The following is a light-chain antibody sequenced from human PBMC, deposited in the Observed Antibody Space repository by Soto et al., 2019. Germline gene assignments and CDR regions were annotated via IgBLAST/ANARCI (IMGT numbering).Light chain of an antibody. CDR2: EGN. V-gene: IGLV2-23*03. J-gene: IGLJ2*01. Sequence: QSVLTQPASVSGSPGQSITISCTGTSSDVGSYNLVSWYQQHPGKAPKLMIYEGNKRPSGVSNRFSGSKSGNTASLTISGLQAEDEADYYCCSYAGSSAFGVFGGGTKVTVL. CDR3: CSYAGSSAFGV. CDR1: SSDVGSYNL.